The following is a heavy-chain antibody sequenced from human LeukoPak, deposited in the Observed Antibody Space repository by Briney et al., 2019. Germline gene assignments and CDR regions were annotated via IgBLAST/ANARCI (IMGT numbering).Heavy chain of an antibody. CDR1: GYTFTSYG. Sequence: ASVKVSCKASGYTFTSYGISWVRQASGQGLEWMGWISAYNGNTNYAQKLQGRVTMTTDTSTSTAYMELRSLRSDDTAVYYCARDRGYGSGSYPPLNWFDPWGQGTLVTVSS. J-gene: IGHJ5*02. V-gene: IGHV1-18*04. CDR2: ISAYNGNT. D-gene: IGHD3-10*01. CDR3: ARDRGYGSGSYPPLNWFDP.